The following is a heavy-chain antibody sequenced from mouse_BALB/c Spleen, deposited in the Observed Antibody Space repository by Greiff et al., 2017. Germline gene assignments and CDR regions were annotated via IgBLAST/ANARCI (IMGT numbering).Heavy chain of an antibody. CDR3: ASLRYYYGFDY. Sequence: EVKLVESGGGLVKPGGSLKLSCAASGFTFSSYTMSWVRQTPEKRLEWVATISSGGGNTYYPDSVKGRFTISRDNAKNNLYLQMSSLRSEDTALYYCASLRYYYGFDYWGQGTTLTVSS. J-gene: IGHJ2*01. CDR2: ISSGGGNT. V-gene: IGHV5-9*03. D-gene: IGHD1-1*01. CDR1: GFTFSSYT.